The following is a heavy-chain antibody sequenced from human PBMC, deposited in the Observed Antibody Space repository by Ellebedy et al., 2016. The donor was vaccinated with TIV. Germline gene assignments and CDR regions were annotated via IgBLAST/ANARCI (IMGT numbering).Heavy chain of an antibody. V-gene: IGHV4-4*07. CDR2: SYTTGVT. D-gene: IGHD3-10*02. Sequence: MPGGSLRLSCTVSGAYVRSYYWSWIRQSAGKGLEWIGVSYTTGVTDYNPSLKSRVTLSVDTSRNQFSLKLSSVTAADTAMYYCAGLYVWGQGTLVTVSS. CDR1: GAYVRSYY. J-gene: IGHJ4*02. CDR3: AGLYV.